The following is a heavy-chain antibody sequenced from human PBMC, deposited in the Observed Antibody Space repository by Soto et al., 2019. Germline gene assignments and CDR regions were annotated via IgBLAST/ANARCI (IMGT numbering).Heavy chain of an antibody. CDR2: IYCSGST. V-gene: IGHV4-59*12. J-gene: IGHJ6*02. CDR3: ARREYGMDV. Sequence: SETLSLTCTVSGGSISSYYWSWIRQPPGKGLEWIGYIYCSGSTNYNPSLKSRVTISVDQSKNQFSLNMSSVTAADTAVFYCARREYGMDVWGQGTTVTVSS. D-gene: IGHD1-26*01. CDR1: GGSISSYY.